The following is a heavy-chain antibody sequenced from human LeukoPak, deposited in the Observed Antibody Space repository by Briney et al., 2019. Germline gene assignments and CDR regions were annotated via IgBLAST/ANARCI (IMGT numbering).Heavy chain of an antibody. CDR3: AREGQYTRNFDP. J-gene: IGHJ5*02. V-gene: IGHV4-34*01. CDR2: ISQSGRT. D-gene: IGHD1-14*01. Sequence: SETLSLSCSVYGASFIGYYWSWIRQPPGKGLEWIGEISQSGRTNYNPSLKSRVTISMDTSKNQFSLKLSSVTAADTAVYYCAREGQYTRNFDPWGQGTVVLVSS. CDR1: GASFIGYY.